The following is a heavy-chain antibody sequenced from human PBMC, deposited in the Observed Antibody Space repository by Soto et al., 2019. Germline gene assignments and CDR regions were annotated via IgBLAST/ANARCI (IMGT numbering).Heavy chain of an antibody. CDR1: GYTFTSYG. V-gene: IGHV1-18*01. Sequence: ASVKVSCKASGYTFTSYGISWVRQTPGQGLEWMGWISAYNANINYAQKLQGRVTMTTDTSTNTAYMELRSLRSDDTAVYFCARDRLGATGDYWGQGTLVTVPQ. J-gene: IGHJ4*02. CDR3: ARDRLGATGDY. CDR2: ISAYNANI. D-gene: IGHD1-26*01.